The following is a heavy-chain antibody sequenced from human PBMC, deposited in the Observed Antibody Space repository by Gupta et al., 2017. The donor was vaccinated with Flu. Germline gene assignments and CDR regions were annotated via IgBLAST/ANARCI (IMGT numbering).Heavy chain of an antibody. Sequence: YWAWIRQPPGKGLEWVGSVYYSGKTYYNPSLKSRVTMSRDTSKNQFSLNLNSVTAADTAVYYCARHVTAVRGAAFDYWGQGTLVTVSS. D-gene: IGHD3-10*01. CDR2: VYYSGKT. J-gene: IGHJ4*02. CDR1: Y. CDR3: ARHVTAVRGAAFDY. V-gene: IGHV4-39*01.